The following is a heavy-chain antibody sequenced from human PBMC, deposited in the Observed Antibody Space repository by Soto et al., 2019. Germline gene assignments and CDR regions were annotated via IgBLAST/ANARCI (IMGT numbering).Heavy chain of an antibody. Sequence: GGSLRLSCAASGFTVSSNYMSWVRQAPGKGLEWVSVIYSGGSTYYADSVKGRFTISRDNSKNTLYLQMNSLRAEDTAVYYCARGLGYCSGGSCYPIPTDYYYYMDVWGKGTTVTVSS. CDR2: IYSGGST. CDR3: ARGLGYCSGGSCYPIPTDYYYYMDV. J-gene: IGHJ6*03. V-gene: IGHV3-66*01. D-gene: IGHD2-15*01. CDR1: GFTVSSNY.